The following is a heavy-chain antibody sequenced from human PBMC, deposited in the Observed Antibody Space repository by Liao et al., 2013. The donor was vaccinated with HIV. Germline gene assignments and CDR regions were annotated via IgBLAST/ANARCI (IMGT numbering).Heavy chain of an antibody. CDR2: ISHSGDT. CDR1: GGSFSGYY. D-gene: IGHD4-11*01. Sequence: QVQLQQWGAGLLKPSETLSLTCGVHGGSFSGYYWNWIRQPPGEGLEWIGEISHSGDTNYNPSLKSRVTMSLDTSKNQFSLTLTSVTAADTAVYYCTRDHAHYSNYLAHWYFELWGLGTLVTVSS. V-gene: IGHV4-34*02. J-gene: IGHJ2*01. CDR3: TRDHAHYSNYLAHWYFEL.